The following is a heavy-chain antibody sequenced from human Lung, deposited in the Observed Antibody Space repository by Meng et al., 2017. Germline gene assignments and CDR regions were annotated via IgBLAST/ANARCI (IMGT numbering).Heavy chain of an antibody. CDR1: GGSISSSNW. CDR2: IYHSGST. V-gene: IGHV4-4*02. Sequence: GQRKELGPGRVKPSGPLSLTGAVSGGSISSSNWWSWVRQPPGKGLEWIGEIYHSGSTNYNPSLKSRVTISVDKSKNQFSLKLSSVTAADTAVYYCARGSITMVRGVSVFDPWGQGTLVTVFS. CDR3: ARGSITMVRGVSVFDP. D-gene: IGHD3-10*01. J-gene: IGHJ5*02.